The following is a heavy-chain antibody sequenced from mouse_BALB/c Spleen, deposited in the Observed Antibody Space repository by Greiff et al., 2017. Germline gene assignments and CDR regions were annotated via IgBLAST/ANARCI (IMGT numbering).Heavy chain of an antibody. V-gene: IGHV1S81*02. J-gene: IGHJ2*01. CDR3: AREGYGNYGY. Sequence: VQLQQPGAELVKPGASVKLSCKASGYTFTSYWMHWVKQRPGQGLEWIGEINPSNGRTNYNEKFKSKATLTVDKSSSTAYMQLSSLTSEDSAVYYCAREGYGNYGYWGQGTTLTVSS. D-gene: IGHD2-1*01. CDR2: INPSNGRT. CDR1: GYTFTSYW.